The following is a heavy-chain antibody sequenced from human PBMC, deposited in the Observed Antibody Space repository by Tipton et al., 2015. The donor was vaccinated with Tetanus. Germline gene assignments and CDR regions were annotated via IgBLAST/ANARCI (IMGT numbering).Heavy chain of an antibody. D-gene: IGHD1-26*01. CDR3: ANHPGAKTQFDY. J-gene: IGHJ4*02. V-gene: IGHV4-39*01. Sequence: TLSLTCTVSNGSVSSSLYCWAWVRQSPGRGLEWIGTIYYNGNTYYNPSLKSRVTISVDTPKNQFSLKLTSVTAADTAVYYCANHPGAKTQFDYWGQGTLVTVSS. CDR2: IYYNGNT. CDR1: NGSVSSSLYC.